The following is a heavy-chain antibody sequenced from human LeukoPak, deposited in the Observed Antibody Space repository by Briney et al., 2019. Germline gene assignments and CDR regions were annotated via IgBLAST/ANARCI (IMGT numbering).Heavy chain of an antibody. V-gene: IGHV3-64D*06. J-gene: IGHJ5*02. CDR2: ISSNGGST. CDR3: VKSMVRGINWFDP. D-gene: IGHD3-10*01. CDR1: GFTFSSYA. Sequence: GGSLRLSCSASGFTFSSYAMHWVRQAPGKGLEYVSAISSNGGSTYYADSVKGRFTISRDNSKNTLYLQMSSLRAGDTAVYYCVKSMVRGINWFDPWGQGTLVTVSS.